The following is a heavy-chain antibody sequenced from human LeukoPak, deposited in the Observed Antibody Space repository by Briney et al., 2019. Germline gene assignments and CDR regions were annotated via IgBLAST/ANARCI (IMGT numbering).Heavy chain of an antibody. J-gene: IGHJ4*02. D-gene: IGHD6-19*01. Sequence: GGSLRLSCAASGFTFDDYAMHWVRQAPGKGLEWVSLISGDGGSTYYADSVKGRFTISRDNSKNSLYPQMNSLRTEDTALYYCAKDLLYSSGWSAPDYWGQGTLVTVSS. V-gene: IGHV3-43*02. CDR3: AKDLLYSSGWSAPDY. CDR2: ISGDGGST. CDR1: GFTFDDYA.